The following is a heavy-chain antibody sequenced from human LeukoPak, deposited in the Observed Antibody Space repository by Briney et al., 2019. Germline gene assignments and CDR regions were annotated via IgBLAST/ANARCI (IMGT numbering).Heavy chain of an antibody. Sequence: GESLRLSCAASGFTVSSNYMSWVRQAPGKGLEWVSVIYSDGSTYYADSVKGRFTISRDNSKNTLYLQMNSLRAEDTAVYYCARDSGRFDVFDIWGQGTMVTVSS. CDR1: GFTVSSNY. J-gene: IGHJ3*02. CDR2: IYSDGST. CDR3: ARDSGRFDVFDI. D-gene: IGHD3-10*01. V-gene: IGHV3-66*01.